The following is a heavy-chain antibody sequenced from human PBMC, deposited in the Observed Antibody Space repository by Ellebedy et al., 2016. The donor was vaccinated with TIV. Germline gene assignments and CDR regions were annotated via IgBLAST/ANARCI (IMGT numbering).Heavy chain of an antibody. D-gene: IGHD6-19*01. CDR3: ARDNYKVSVAGSN. CDR1: GFTFSNYW. J-gene: IGHJ4*02. CDR2: INQHGSDI. Sequence: PGGSLRLSCAASGFTFSNYWMSWVRQAPGKGLEWVANINQHGSDINYVGSVKGRFTISRDNAKNSLYLQMNSLRAEDTAVYYCARDNYKVSVAGSNWGQGTLVTVSS. V-gene: IGHV3-7*01.